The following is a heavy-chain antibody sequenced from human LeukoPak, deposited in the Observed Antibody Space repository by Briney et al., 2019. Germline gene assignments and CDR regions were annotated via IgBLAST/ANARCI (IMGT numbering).Heavy chain of an antibody. V-gene: IGHV3-13*05. J-gene: IGHJ6*04. D-gene: IGHD1-26*01. CDR1: GFTFSSND. Sequence: GGSLRLSCAASGFTFSSNDMHWVRQATGKGLEWVSAIGTAGDPYYPGSVKGRFTISRENAKNSLYLQMNSLRAGDTAVYYCARGKRENYYYYGMDVWGKGTTVTVSS. CDR3: ARGKRENYYYYGMDV. CDR2: IGTAGDP.